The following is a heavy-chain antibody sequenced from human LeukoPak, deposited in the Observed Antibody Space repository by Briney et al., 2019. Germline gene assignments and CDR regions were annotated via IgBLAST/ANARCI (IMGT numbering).Heavy chain of an antibody. V-gene: IGHV3-21*01. CDR3: AKDQYYYDSSGYSYFDY. CDR1: GFALKSYS. D-gene: IGHD3-22*01. J-gene: IGHJ4*02. Sequence: GGSPRLSCAGSGFALKSYSLTWVRQAPGKGLEWVSSISSTSAYIHYADSVKGRFTISRDNSKNTLYLQMNSLRAEDTAVYYCAKDQYYYDSSGYSYFDYWGQGTLVTVSS. CDR2: ISSTSAYI.